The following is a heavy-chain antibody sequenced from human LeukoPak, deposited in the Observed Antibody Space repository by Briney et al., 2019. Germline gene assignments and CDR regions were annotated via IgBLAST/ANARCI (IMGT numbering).Heavy chain of an antibody. CDR3: AREWSGFGELPDY. CDR1: GFTFSSYW. D-gene: IGHD3-10*01. CDR2: INSDGSST. V-gene: IGHV3-74*01. J-gene: IGHJ4*02. Sequence: GGSLRLSCAASGFTFSSYWMHWVRQAPGKGLVLVSRINSDGSSTSYADSVKGRFTISGDNAKNTLYLQMNSLRVEDTAVYYCAREWSGFGELPDYWGQGTLVTVSS.